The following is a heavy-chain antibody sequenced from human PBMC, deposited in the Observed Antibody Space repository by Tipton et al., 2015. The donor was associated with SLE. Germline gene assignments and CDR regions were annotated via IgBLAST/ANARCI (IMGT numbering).Heavy chain of an antibody. D-gene: IGHD2-2*01. CDR2: VYYTGST. Sequence: LRLSCTVSGGSITSGPYYWDWVRQPPGKGLEWIGGVYYTGSTTYNPSLKSRVTTSVDTSKKQFSLILNSVTAADTAVYYCARVGAFYCSTTNCYLDYWGQGALVTVSS. CDR3: ARVGAFYCSTTNCYLDY. V-gene: IGHV4-39*07. J-gene: IGHJ4*02. CDR1: GGSITSGPYY.